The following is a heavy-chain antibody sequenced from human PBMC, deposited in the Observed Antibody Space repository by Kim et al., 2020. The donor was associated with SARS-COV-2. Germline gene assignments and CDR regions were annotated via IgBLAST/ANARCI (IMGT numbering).Heavy chain of an antibody. Sequence: RYTPSFKGQVTISADKSINPAYLQWSSLKASDTAMYYCARLTGYSSTCFDYWGQGTLVTVSS. D-gene: IGHD6-13*01. V-gene: IGHV5-51*01. CDR3: ARLTGYSSTCFDY. J-gene: IGHJ4*02.